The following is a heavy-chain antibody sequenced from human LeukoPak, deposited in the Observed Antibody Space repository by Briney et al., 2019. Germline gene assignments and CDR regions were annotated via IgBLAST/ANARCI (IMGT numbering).Heavy chain of an antibody. V-gene: IGHV4-61*02. CDR1: GGSISSGSYY. J-gene: IGHJ4*02. D-gene: IGHD2/OR15-2a*01. CDR3: ARSDFFSDY. Sequence: SETLSLTCTVSGGSISSGSYYWSWIRQPAGKGLEWIGRIYTSGSTNYNPSLKGRVTISVDTSKNQFSLKLSSVTAADTAVYYCARSDFFSDYWGQGTLVTVSS. CDR2: IYTSGST.